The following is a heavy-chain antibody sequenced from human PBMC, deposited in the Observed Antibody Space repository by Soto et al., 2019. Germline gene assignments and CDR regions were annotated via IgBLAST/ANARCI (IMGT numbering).Heavy chain of an antibody. Sequence: QVQLVQSGAEVKKPGSSVKVSCKPSGGTFSSYTISWVRQAPGPGLEWMGRIIPILGIANYAQKFQGRVTITADKSTSTASMELSSLRSEDTDVYYCARAPSVVVTATYFDYWGQGNLVTVSS. J-gene: IGHJ4*02. CDR1: GGTFSSYT. CDR2: IIPILGIA. CDR3: ARAPSVVVTATYFDY. V-gene: IGHV1-69*02. D-gene: IGHD2-21*02.